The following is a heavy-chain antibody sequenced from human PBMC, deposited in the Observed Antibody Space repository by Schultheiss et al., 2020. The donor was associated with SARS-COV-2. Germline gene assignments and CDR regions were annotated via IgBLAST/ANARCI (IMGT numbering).Heavy chain of an antibody. CDR3: VRAPYSLWSGHSFDH. J-gene: IGHJ4*02. D-gene: IGHD3-3*01. Sequence: GGSLRLSCSASGFTFSSYSMNWVRQAPGKGLEWVSYISSSSSTIYYADSVRGRFTISRDNAKNSLSLQMSSLRADDTGVYYCVRAPYSLWSGHSFDHWGQGTQVTVSS. CDR1: GFTFSSYS. V-gene: IGHV3-48*04. CDR2: ISSSSSTI.